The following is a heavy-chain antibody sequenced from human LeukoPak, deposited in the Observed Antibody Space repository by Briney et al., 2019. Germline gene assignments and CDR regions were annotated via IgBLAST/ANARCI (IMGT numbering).Heavy chain of an antibody. J-gene: IGHJ4*02. CDR2: ISGGGGST. Sequence: GGSLRLSCAASGFTFTSYSMNWVRQAPGKGLEWVSTISGGGGSTYYADSVKGRYTISRDNSKNTLYLQVNSLRAEDTAVYYCAKGGKWDVTPFDYWGQGTLVTVSS. CDR1: GFTFTSYS. CDR3: AKGGKWDVTPFDY. D-gene: IGHD1-26*01. V-gene: IGHV3-23*01.